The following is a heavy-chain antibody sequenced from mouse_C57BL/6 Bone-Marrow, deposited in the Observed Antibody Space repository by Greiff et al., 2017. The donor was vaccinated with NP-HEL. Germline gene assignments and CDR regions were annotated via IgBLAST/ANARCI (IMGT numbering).Heavy chain of an antibody. J-gene: IGHJ3*01. CDR2: INPNNGGT. D-gene: IGHD2-3*01. Sequence: LVESGASVKMSCKASGYTFTDYNMHWVKQSHGKSLEWIGYINPNNGGTSYNQKFKGKATLTVNKSSSTAYMELRSLTSEDSAVYYCARGLLPFAYWGQGTLVTVSA. CDR3: ARGLLPFAY. V-gene: IGHV1-22*01. CDR1: GYTFTDYN.